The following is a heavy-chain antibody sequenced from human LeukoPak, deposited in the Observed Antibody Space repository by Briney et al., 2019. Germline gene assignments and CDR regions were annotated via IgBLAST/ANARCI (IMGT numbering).Heavy chain of an antibody. CDR1: GFSFSSHG. CDR2: IIGGAGST. J-gene: IGHJ4*02. D-gene: IGHD2-2*01. CDR3: AHGAMYQLDY. V-gene: IGHV3-23*01. Sequence: GGTLRLSCAASGFSFSSHGMSWVRQAPGKGLEWVSGIIGGAGSTYYADSVKGRFTISGDNSKNTLFLQMNSLRAEDTAVYYCAHGAMYQLDYWGKGTLVTVSS.